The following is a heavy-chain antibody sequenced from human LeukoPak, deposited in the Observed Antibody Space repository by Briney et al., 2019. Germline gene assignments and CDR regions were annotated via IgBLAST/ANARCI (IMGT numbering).Heavy chain of an antibody. CDR1: GFTFSSYW. CDR3: ARETLGYCSGGSCYAFDY. D-gene: IGHD2-15*01. CDR2: IKQDGSEK. V-gene: IGHV3-7*01. Sequence: GGSLRLSCAASGFTFSSYWMSWVRQAPGKGPEWVANIKQDGSEKYYVDSVKGRFTISRDNAKNSLYLQMNSLRAEDTAVYYCARETLGYCSGGSCYAFDYWGQGTLVTVSS. J-gene: IGHJ4*02.